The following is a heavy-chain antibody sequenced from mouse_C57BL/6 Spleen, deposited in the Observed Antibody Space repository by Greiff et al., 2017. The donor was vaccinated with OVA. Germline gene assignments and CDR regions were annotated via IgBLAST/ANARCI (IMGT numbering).Heavy chain of an antibody. CDR3: ARVIDRRRFDV. CDR1: GFTFSSYG. J-gene: IGHJ1*03. V-gene: IGHV5-6*02. Sequence: EVMLVESGGDLVKPGGSLKLSCAASGFTFSSYGMSWVRQTPDKRLEWVATISSGGSYTYYPDSVKGRFTISRDNAKNTLYLQMSSLKSEDTAMYYCARVIDRRRFDVWGTGTTVTVSS. CDR2: ISSGGSYT.